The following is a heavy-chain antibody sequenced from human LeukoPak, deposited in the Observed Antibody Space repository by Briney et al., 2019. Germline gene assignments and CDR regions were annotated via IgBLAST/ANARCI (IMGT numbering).Heavy chain of an antibody. CDR3: AKDRSFGGNSDYFDY. J-gene: IGHJ4*02. D-gene: IGHD4-23*01. CDR2: ISGSGGST. CDR1: GFTFSSYA. V-gene: IGHV3-23*01. Sequence: GGSLRLSCAASGFTFSSYAMSWVRQAPGKGLEWVSAISGSGGSTYYADSVKGRFTVSRDNSKNTLYLQMNSLRAEDTAVYYCAKDRSFGGNSDYFDYWGQGTPVTVSS.